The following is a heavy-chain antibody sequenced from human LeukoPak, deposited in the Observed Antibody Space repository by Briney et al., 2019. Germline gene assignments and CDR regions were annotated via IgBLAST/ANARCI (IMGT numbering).Heavy chain of an antibody. V-gene: IGHV4-34*01. CDR3: ARDMGYSYGSFDY. CDR1: GGSFSGYY. D-gene: IGHD5-18*01. Sequence: SETLSLTCAVYGGSFSGYYWSWIRQPPGKGLEWIGEINHSGSTNYNPSLKSRVTISVDTSKNQFSLKLSSVTAADTAEYYCARDMGYSYGSFDYWGQGTLVTVSS. CDR2: INHSGST. J-gene: IGHJ4*02.